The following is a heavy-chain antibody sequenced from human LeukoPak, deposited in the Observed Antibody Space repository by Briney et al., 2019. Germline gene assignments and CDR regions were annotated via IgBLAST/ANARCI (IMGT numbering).Heavy chain of an antibody. CDR1: GSTFTSYW. J-gene: IGHJ5*02. Sequence: GESLRISCQGSGSTFTSYWIGWVRQVPGKGLEWMGIIYPGDSDTRYSPSFQGQVTISADKSITTAYLQWSSLKASDTAMYYCARHSEKGNWFDPWGQGTLVTVSS. V-gene: IGHV5-51*01. CDR3: ARHSEKGNWFDP. CDR2: IYPGDSDT.